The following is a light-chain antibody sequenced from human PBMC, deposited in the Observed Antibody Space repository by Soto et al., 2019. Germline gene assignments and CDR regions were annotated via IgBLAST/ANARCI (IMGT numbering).Light chain of an antibody. V-gene: IGKV3-20*01. Sequence: EIVLTQSPGTLSLSPGERATLSCRASQSVSSSYLAWYQQKPGQAPRLLIYGASSRATGIPDRFSGSGSGTDFTLTISTLEPDDFAVYSCQHYGSSPIFGQGTKLEIK. CDR2: GAS. CDR1: QSVSSSY. CDR3: QHYGSSPI. J-gene: IGKJ2*01.